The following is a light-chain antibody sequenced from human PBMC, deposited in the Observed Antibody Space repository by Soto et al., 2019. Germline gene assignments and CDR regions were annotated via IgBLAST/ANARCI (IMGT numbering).Light chain of an antibody. CDR2: PAS. CDR3: QNYNSAPRT. CDR1: QGISNY. Sequence: DIQMTQSPSSLSASVGDRVTITCRASQGISNYLAWYQQKPGKVPKVLICPASSLQLGVPSRFSGSGSGTDFTLTISSRQPEDVATYYCQNYNSAPRTFGQGTKLGIK. J-gene: IGKJ2*01. V-gene: IGKV1-27*01.